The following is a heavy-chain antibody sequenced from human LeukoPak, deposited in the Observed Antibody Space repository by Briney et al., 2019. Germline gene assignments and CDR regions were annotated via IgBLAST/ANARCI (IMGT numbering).Heavy chain of an antibody. Sequence: PGGSLRLSCAASGFTFSGSAMHWVRQASGKGLEWVGRIRSKAHSYATVYAASAKGRFTISRDDSKNTTYLQMNSLTTEDTAVYYCFRYFFDTNTYSSHWGQGTLVTVSS. CDR2: IRSKAHSYAT. CDR1: GFTFSGSA. D-gene: IGHD3-22*01. J-gene: IGHJ4*02. CDR3: FRYFFDTNTYSSH. V-gene: IGHV3-73*01.